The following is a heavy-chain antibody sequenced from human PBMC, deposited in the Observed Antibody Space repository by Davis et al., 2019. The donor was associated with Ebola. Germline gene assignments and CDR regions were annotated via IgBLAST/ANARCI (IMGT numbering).Heavy chain of an antibody. CDR2: INYSGNT. V-gene: IGHV4-39*01. CDR3: ARHPGMDV. Sequence: MPSETLSLTCTVSGDSISSYYWTWIRQPPGKGLEWIGSINYSGNTFYNPSLKSRVTISVDTSKNQFSLRLNTVTAADTAVYYCARHPGMDVWGKGTTVTVSS. CDR1: GDSISSYY. J-gene: IGHJ6*04.